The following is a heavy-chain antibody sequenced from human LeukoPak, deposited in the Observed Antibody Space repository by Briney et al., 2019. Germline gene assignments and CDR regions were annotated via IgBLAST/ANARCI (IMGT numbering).Heavy chain of an antibody. D-gene: IGHD1-26*01. Sequence: PGGSLRLSCAASGFTVSSIFMTWVRQAPGKGLEWVSIIFSGGATYYADSVKGRFTISRDNAKNTLYLQMNSLRAEDTAVYYCARDRPDRYSGTYYFDYWGQGTLVTVSS. V-gene: IGHV3-53*01. CDR1: GFTVSSIF. J-gene: IGHJ4*02. CDR3: ARDRPDRYSGTYYFDY. CDR2: IFSGGAT.